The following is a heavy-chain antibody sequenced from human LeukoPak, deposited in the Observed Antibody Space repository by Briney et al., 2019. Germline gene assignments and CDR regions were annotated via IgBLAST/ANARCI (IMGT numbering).Heavy chain of an antibody. V-gene: IGHV3-53*01. CDR2: IYTGGET. Sequence: SGGSLRLSCAASGLTVYSNYMSWVRQAPGKGPDWVSVIYTGGETYYADSVKGRFIISRDTSKNTLYLQMNSLRAEDTAVYYCARSIVGATIHWGQGTLVTVSS. CDR3: ARSIVGATIH. D-gene: IGHD1-26*01. CDR1: GLTVYSNY. J-gene: IGHJ4*02.